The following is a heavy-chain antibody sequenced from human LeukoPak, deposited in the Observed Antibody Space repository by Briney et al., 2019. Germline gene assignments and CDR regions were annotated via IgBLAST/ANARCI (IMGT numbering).Heavy chain of an antibody. D-gene: IGHD3-22*01. CDR1: GGSISSGGYS. Sequence: SETLSLTCAVSGGSISSGGYSWSWIRQPPGKGLEWIGYIYYSGSTNYNPSLKSRVTISVDTSKNQFSLKLSSVTAADTAVYYCARHALNYYDSSGHRAFDIWGQGTMVTVSS. V-gene: IGHV4-61*08. CDR2: IYYSGST. J-gene: IGHJ3*02. CDR3: ARHALNYYDSSGHRAFDI.